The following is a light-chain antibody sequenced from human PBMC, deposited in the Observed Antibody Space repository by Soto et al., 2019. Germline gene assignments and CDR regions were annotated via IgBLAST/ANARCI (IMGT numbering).Light chain of an antibody. V-gene: IGLV2-14*03. CDR1: SSDIGGYNY. CDR2: DVS. J-gene: IGLJ1*01. CDR3: SSYTSSSTPDV. Sequence: QSALTQPASVSGSPGQSITISCTGTSSDIGGYNYVSWYQQHPGKAPKLMIYDVSNRPSGISNRFSGSKSGYTASLTISGLQAEDEADYYCSSYTSSSTPDVFGTGTKLTVL.